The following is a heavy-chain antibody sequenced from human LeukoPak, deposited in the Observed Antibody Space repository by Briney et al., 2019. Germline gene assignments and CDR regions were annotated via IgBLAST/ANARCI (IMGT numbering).Heavy chain of an antibody. CDR1: GFTFSSYA. CDR3: AKDGSYCGGDCYSRMDV. CDR2: ISGSGGST. J-gene: IGHJ6*02. Sequence: GGSLRLSCAASGFTFSSYAMSWVRQAPGKGLEWVSAISGSGGSTYYADSVKGRFTISRDNSKNTLYLQMNSLRAEDTAVYYCAKDGSYCGGDCYSRMDVWGQGTTVTVSS. V-gene: IGHV3-23*01. D-gene: IGHD2-21*02.